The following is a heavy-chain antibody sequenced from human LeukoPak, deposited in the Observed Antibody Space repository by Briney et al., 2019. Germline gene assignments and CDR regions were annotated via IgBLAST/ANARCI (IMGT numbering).Heavy chain of an antibody. D-gene: IGHD3-10*01. J-gene: IGHJ4*02. CDR1: GGSFSGYY. V-gene: IGHV4-34*01. Sequence: SETLSLTCAVYGGSFSGYYWSWIRQPPGKGLEWIGKINHSGSTNYNPSLKSRVTISVDTSKNQFSLKLSSVTAADTAVYYCARVRMNYYGSGSYSSYYFDYWGRGTLVTVSS. CDR3: ARVRMNYYGSGSYSSYYFDY. CDR2: INHSGST.